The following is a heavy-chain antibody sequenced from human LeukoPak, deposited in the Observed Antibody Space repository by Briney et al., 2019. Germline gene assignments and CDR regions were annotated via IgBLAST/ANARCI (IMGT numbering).Heavy chain of an antibody. CDR2: IKQDGSEK. CDR3: ARGSGNARGRYYMDV. D-gene: IGHD2-2*01. J-gene: IGHJ6*03. CDR1: GFTFSSYW. V-gene: IGHV3-7*01. Sequence: PGGSLRLSCAASGFTFSSYWMSWVRQAPGKGLEWVANIKQDGSEKYYVDSVKGRFTISRDNAKNSLYLQMNSLRAEDTAVYYCARGSGNARGRYYMDVWGKGTTVTVSS.